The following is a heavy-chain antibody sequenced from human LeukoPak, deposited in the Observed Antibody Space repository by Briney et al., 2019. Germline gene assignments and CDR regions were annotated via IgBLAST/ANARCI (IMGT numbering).Heavy chain of an antibody. Sequence: GESLKISFEGSGYRFTNYWIGWVRQMPGKGLEWLGFTHPGDSDTRYSPSFQGQVTISADKSISTAYLQWSSLKASDTAMYYRTRLNWNHDFDYWGQGTLVTVSS. D-gene: IGHD1-1*01. V-gene: IGHV5-51*01. CDR2: THPGDSDT. CDR1: GYRFTNYW. J-gene: IGHJ4*02. CDR3: TRLNWNHDFDY.